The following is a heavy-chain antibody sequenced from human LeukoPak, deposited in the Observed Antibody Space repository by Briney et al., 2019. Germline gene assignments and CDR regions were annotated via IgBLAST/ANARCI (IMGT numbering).Heavy chain of an antibody. D-gene: IGHD3/OR15-3a*01. J-gene: IGHJ4*02. CDR2: LGRGTNNM. CDR1: GFSFSDYT. CDR3: VRDRDWAFDY. Sequence: GGSLRLSCAASGFSFSDYTINWVRQAPGKGLEWISYLGRGTNNMYYADSVKGRFTISRDNAKNSLYLQMSSLRAEDTAVYYCVRDRDWAFDYWGQGTLVTVSS. V-gene: IGHV3-48*01.